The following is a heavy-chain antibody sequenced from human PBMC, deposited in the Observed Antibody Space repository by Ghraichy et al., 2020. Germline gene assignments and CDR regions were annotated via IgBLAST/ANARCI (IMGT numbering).Heavy chain of an antibody. CDR3: ARRTAPQNIVGPTMSGYFDY. D-gene: IGHD1-26*01. CDR1: GGSISSDGYS. Sequence: SETLSLTCAVSGGSISSDGYSWSWIRQPPGKGLEWVGYIYHSGSTYYNPSLKSRVTISVDRSKNQFSLKLSSVTAADTAVYYCARRTAPQNIVGPTMSGYFDYWGQGTLVTVSS. CDR2: IYHSGST. J-gene: IGHJ4*02. V-gene: IGHV4-30-2*01.